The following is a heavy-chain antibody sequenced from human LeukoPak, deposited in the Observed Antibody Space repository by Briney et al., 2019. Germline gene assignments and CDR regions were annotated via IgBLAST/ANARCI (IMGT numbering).Heavy chain of an antibody. Sequence: PGGSLRLSCAASGFTFSSYAMSWVRQAPGKGLEWVSAISGSGGSTYYADSVEGRFTVSRGNSKNTLFLQMNSLRAEDTAVYYCAKDGGLWVSAHWGDSWGRGTLVTVSS. CDR3: AKDGGLWVSAHWGDS. CDR1: GFTFSSYA. CDR2: ISGSGGST. J-gene: IGHJ4*02. V-gene: IGHV3-23*01. D-gene: IGHD7-27*01.